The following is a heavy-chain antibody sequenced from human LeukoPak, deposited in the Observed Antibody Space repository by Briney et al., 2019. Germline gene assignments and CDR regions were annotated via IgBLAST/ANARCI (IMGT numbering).Heavy chain of an antibody. V-gene: IGHV3-48*03. CDR3: AELGITMIGGV. CDR1: GFTFNIYE. J-gene: IGHJ6*04. CDR2: ISYSGSST. D-gene: IGHD3-10*02. Sequence: GGSLRLSCAASGFTFNIYEMNWVRQAPGKGLEWVSYISYSGSSTLYADSVKGRFTISRDNAKNSLYLQMNSLRAEDTAVYYCAELGITMIGGVWGKGTTVTISS.